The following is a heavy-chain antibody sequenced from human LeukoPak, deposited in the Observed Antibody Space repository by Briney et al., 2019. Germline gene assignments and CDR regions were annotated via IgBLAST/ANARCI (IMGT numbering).Heavy chain of an antibody. V-gene: IGHV3-21*01. CDR2: ISTSSSYI. CDR1: GFTFSSYS. CDR3: AKTVSSSWGFFDS. J-gene: IGHJ4*02. D-gene: IGHD6-6*01. Sequence: GGSLRLSCAASGFTFSSYSMNWVRQAPGKGLEWVSSISTSSSYIYYADSVTGRFTISRDNAKNSLYLQMNSLRAEDTAVYFCAKTVSSSWGFFDSWGQGTLVTVSS.